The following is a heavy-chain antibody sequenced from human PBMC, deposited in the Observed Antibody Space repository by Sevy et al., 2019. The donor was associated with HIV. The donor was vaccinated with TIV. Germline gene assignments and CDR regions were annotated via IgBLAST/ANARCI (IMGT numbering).Heavy chain of an antibody. CDR2: IHYSGST. D-gene: IGHD5-18*01. Sequence: SETLSLTCTVSGGSISGNYWTWIRQSPGKGLEWMGYIHYSGSTNYNPSLEGRVTISGDTSKNQFSLRLTSVTAADTAVYYCAMKYSYGSNFDYWGQGTLVTVSS. CDR1: GGSISGNY. J-gene: IGHJ4*02. CDR3: AMKYSYGSNFDY. V-gene: IGHV4-59*01.